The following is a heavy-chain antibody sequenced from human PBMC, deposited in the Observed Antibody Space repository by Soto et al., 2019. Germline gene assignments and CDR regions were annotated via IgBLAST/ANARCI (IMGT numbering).Heavy chain of an antibody. CDR2: IYYSGST. V-gene: IGHV4-39*01. J-gene: IGHJ4*02. D-gene: IGHD5-18*01. Sequence: PSETLSLTFTVSGGSISSSSYYWGWIRQPPGKGLEWIGSIYYSGSTYYNPSLKSRVTISVDTSKNQFSLKLSSVTAADTAVYYCARHVRGYSYVANYWGQGTLVTVSS. CDR3: ARHVRGYSYVANY. CDR1: GGSISSSSYY.